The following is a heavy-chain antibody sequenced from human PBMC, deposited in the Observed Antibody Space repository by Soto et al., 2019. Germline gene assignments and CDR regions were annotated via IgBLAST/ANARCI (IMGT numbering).Heavy chain of an antibody. CDR3: ARLPRVADAGTISDHYYYCGMDV. CDR2: IYPGDSDT. J-gene: IGHJ6*02. CDR1: GYSFANDW. D-gene: IGHD6-13*01. Sequence: GESLKISCQGSGYSFANDWIAWVRQMPGKVLEWVGVIYPGDSDTRYSPSFRGQVTISADKSISHGYLQWSSLKASDTAMYYCARLPRVADAGTISDHYYYCGMDVWGQGTTVTVS. V-gene: IGHV5-51*01.